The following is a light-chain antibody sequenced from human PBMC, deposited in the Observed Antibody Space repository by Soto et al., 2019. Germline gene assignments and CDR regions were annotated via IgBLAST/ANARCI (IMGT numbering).Light chain of an antibody. V-gene: IGLV7-46*01. Sequence: QAVVTQEPSLTVSPGGTVHLTCGSSTGAVTNGHYPCWFQQKPGQAPMTLIYDTTNRHSWTPARFSGSLLGGKAALTLTGAQPEDEAEYYCLRSLNGPAVFGTGTKVTVL. CDR1: TGAVTNGHY. CDR2: DTT. J-gene: IGLJ1*01. CDR3: LRSLNGPAV.